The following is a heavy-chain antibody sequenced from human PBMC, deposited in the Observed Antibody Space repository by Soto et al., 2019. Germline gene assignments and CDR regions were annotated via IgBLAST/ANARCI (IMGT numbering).Heavy chain of an antibody. Sequence: ESGGGLAQPGRSLKLSCVASDFTFDNFAMHWVRQAPGKGLEWVSGISWNGGTMVYADSVKGRFTISRDNAENSLYLQMNSVRADDTALYFCVKGRTRPLQLGSFGDSAFDVWGQGTMVTVSS. CDR1: DFTFDNFA. CDR3: VKGRTRPLQLGSFGDSAFDV. J-gene: IGHJ3*01. CDR2: ISWNGGTM. D-gene: IGHD3-10*01. V-gene: IGHV3-9*01.